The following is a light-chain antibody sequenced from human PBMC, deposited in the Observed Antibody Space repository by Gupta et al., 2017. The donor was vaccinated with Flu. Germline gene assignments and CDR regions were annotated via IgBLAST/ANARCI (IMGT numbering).Light chain of an antibody. Sequence: QSVLTQPPSASGTPGQRVTISCSGSSSNIGSNTVNWYQQLPGTAPKLLIYSNNQRPSGVPDRFSGSKSGTSGSLAISGLQAEDEADYYCAAWDDSLSSWVFGGGTKLTVL. J-gene: IGLJ3*02. V-gene: IGLV1-44*01. CDR2: SNN. CDR3: AAWDDSLSSWV. CDR1: SSNIGSNT.